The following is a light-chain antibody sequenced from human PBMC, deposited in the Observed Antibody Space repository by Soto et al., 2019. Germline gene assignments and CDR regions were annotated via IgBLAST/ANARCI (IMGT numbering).Light chain of an antibody. J-gene: IGKJ1*01. V-gene: IGKV3D-15*01. Sequence: PEVRATLSCGARQSVSSYLAWYQQKPGQAPRLLIYDALNRATGIPARFSGSGSGTDFTLTICSLQAEEVAVYYCQLYNNRPCRLGQGTRVDI. CDR1: QSVSSY. CDR3: QLYNNRPCR. CDR2: DAL.